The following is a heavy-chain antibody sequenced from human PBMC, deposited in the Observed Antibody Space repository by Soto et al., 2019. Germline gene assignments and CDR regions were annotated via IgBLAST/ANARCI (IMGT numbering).Heavy chain of an antibody. CDR2: ISGSGGST. Sequence: PGGSLRLACAASGFSFSSYAMSWVRQAPGKRLEWVSAISGSGGSTFYAVSVKGRLTISRDNAKNSLYLQMNSRGVEETAVYYCARDRGYDAHDYYYNAMDVWGQGTTVTVSS. D-gene: IGHD2-15*01. CDR1: GFSFSSYA. CDR3: ARDRGYDAHDYYYNAMDV. V-gene: IGHV3-23*01. J-gene: IGHJ6*02.